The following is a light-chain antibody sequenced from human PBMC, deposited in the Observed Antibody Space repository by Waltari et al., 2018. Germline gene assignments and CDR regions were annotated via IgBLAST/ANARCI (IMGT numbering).Light chain of an antibody. CDR2: DVT. V-gene: IGLV2-23*02. CDR1: SSDVGNYNP. CDR3: YSYAGDSTWV. J-gene: IGLJ2*01. Sequence: QSALTQPASVSGSPGQSITISCTGTSSDVGNYNPVPWYQQHPGKAPKVMIYDVTKRPSGVSNRFSGSKSGNTASLTISGLQAEDEADYYCYSYAGDSTWVFGGGTKLTVL.